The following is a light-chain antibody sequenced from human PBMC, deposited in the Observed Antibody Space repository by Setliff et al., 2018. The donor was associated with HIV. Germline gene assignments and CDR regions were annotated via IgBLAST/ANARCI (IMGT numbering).Light chain of an antibody. CDR1: SGSIASNY. V-gene: IGLV6-57*01. CDR2: EDK. CDR3: QSYGSDIVI. Sequence: FMLTQPHPVSESPGKTVTISCTRSSGSIASNYVQWYQQRPGSSPTTVIYEDKQRPSGVPDRFSGSLDSSSNSASLTISGLKTEDEADYYCQSYGSDIVIFGGGTKVTVL. J-gene: IGLJ2*01.